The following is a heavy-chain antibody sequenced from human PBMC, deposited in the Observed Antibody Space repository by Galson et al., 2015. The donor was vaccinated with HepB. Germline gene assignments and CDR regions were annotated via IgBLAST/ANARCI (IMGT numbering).Heavy chain of an antibody. J-gene: IGHJ4*02. CDR3: VRDFAAVIPYFFDY. V-gene: IGHV3-23*01. Sequence: SLRLSCAASGFTFSSYAMSWVRQAPGKGLGWVSAISDSGGGTYYADSVKGRFTISRDNSKNTLYLQMNSLRAEDTAVYYCVRDFAAVIPYFFDYWGQGTLVTVSS. D-gene: IGHD6-13*01. CDR2: ISDSGGGT. CDR1: GFTFSSYA.